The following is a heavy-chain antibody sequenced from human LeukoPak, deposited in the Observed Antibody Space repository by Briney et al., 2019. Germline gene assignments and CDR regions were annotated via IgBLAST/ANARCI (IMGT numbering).Heavy chain of an antibody. CDR2: INHSGST. CDR1: GGSFSGYY. D-gene: IGHD5-12*01. J-gene: IGHJ3*02. Sequence: SETLSLTCAVYGGSFSGYYWSWIRQPPGKGLEWIGEINHSGSTNYNPSLKSRVTISVDTSKNQFSLKPSSVTAADTAVYYCARGRWLLYAFDIWGQGTMVTVSS. V-gene: IGHV4-34*01. CDR3: ARGRWLLYAFDI.